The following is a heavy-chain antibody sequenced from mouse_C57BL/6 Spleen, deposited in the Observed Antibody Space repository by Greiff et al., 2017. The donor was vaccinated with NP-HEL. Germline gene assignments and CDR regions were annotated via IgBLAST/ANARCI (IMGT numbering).Heavy chain of an antibody. Sequence: VKLQESGPELVKPGASVKISCKASGYSFTSYYIHWVKQRPGQGLEWIGWIYPGSGNTKYNEKFKGKATLTADTSSSTAYMQLSSLTSEDSAVYYCAREYYGSKYFDVWGTGTTVTVSS. CDR3: AREYYGSKYFDV. CDR2: IYPGSGNT. D-gene: IGHD1-1*01. V-gene: IGHV1-66*01. CDR1: GYSFTSYY. J-gene: IGHJ1*03.